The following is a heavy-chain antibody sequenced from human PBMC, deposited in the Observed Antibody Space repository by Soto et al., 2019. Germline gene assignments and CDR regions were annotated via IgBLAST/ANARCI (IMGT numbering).Heavy chain of an antibody. J-gene: IGHJ4*02. V-gene: IGHV5-10-1*01. CDR2: IDPSDSQT. D-gene: IGHD3-22*01. Sequence: GESLKISCKGSGYSFAGYWITWVRQKPGKGLEWMGRIDPSDSQTYYSPSFRGHVTISVTKSITTVFLQWSSLRASDTAMYYCAKQIYDSDTGPNFQYYFDSWGQGTPVTVSS. CDR1: GYSFAGYW. CDR3: AKQIYDSDTGPNFQYYFDS.